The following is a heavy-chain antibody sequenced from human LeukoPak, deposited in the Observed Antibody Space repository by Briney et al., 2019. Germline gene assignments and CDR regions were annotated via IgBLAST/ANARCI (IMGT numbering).Heavy chain of an antibody. CDR2: INHSGST. CDR1: GGSFSGYY. D-gene: IGHD3-3*01. V-gene: IGHV4-34*01. J-gene: IGHJ4*02. Sequence: PSETLSLTCAVYGGSFSGYYWSWIRQPPEKGLEWIGEINHSGSTNYNPSLKSRVTISVDTSKNQFSLKLSSVTAADTAVYYCARVNFWSGYFLDYWGQGTLVTVSS. CDR3: ARVNFWSGYFLDY.